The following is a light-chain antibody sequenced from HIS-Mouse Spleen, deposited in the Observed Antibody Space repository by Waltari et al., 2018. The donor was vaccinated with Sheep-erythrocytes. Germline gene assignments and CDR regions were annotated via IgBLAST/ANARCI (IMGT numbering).Light chain of an antibody. CDR3: QAWDSSTAWV. J-gene: IGLJ3*02. CDR1: ISAFGGYNS. V-gene: IGLV2-11*01. Sequence: QSALTQPRSVSGSPGQSVTIPCPGTISAFGGYNSVSWYQQHPGKAPKLMIYDVSKRPSGVPDRFSGSKSGNTASLTISGLQAMDEADYYCQAWDSSTAWVFGGGTKLTVL. CDR2: DVS.